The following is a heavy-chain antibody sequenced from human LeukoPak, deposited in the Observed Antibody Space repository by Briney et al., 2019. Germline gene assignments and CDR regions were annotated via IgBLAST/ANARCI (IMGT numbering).Heavy chain of an antibody. D-gene: IGHD3-9*01. CDR1: GFTFSSYA. Sequence: GGSLRLSCAASGFTFSSYAVSWVRQAPAKGLEWVSAICGSGGSSYYADSVKGRFTISRDNSKNTLYLQMNSLRAEHTAVYSYANSAGAPDWYYLDYWGQGTLVTVSS. V-gene: IGHV3-23*01. CDR2: ICGSGGSS. CDR3: ANSAGAPDWYYLDY. J-gene: IGHJ4*02.